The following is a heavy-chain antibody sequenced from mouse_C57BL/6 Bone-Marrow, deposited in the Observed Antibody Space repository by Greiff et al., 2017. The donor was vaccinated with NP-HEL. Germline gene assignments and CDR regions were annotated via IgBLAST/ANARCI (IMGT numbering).Heavy chain of an antibody. CDR1: GFTFSSYG. Sequence: EVQVVESGGDLVKPGGSLKLSCAASGFTFSSYGMSWVRQTPDKRLEWVATISSGGSYTYYPDSVKGRFTISRDNAKNTLYLQMSSLKSEDTAMYYCASRRGFAYWGQGTLVTVSA. CDR2: ISSGGSYT. J-gene: IGHJ3*01. V-gene: IGHV5-6*01. CDR3: ASRRGFAY.